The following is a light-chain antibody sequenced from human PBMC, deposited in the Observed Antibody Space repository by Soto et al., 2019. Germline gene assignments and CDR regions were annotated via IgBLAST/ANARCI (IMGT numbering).Light chain of an antibody. CDR3: QQRSKWPLT. J-gene: IGKJ4*01. Sequence: EIVLTQSPATLSLSPGERATLSCRASQSVSSYLAWYQQKPGQAHRLLIYDASNRAPGIPARFSGSGSGTDLTLTNSSLEPGDFAIYYCQQRSKWPLTFGGGNTVEIK. CDR2: DAS. V-gene: IGKV3-11*01. CDR1: QSVSSY.